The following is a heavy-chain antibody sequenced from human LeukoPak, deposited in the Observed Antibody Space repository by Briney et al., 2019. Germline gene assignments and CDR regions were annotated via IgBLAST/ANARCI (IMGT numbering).Heavy chain of an antibody. Sequence: SETLSLTCAVYGGSFSGYYWSWIRQPPGKGLEWMGEINHSGSTNYNPSLKSRVTISVDTSKNQFSLKLSSVTAADTAVYYCARGGYCSGGSCYDQYNWFDPWGQGTLVTVSS. J-gene: IGHJ5*02. CDR1: GGSFSGYY. D-gene: IGHD2-15*01. CDR2: INHSGST. V-gene: IGHV4-34*01. CDR3: ARGGYCSGGSCYDQYNWFDP.